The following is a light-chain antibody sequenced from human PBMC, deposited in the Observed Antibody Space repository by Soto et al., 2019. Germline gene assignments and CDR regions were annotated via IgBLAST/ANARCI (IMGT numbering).Light chain of an antibody. CDR2: DAS. CDR1: QRVSRN. J-gene: IGKJ5*01. V-gene: IGKV3-20*01. CDR3: QQYGSSPRT. Sequence: EIVMTQAPATRSVSPGERATLSCRASQRVSRNLAWYQQKPGQAPRLLIYDASTRATGIPDRFSGSGSGTDFTLTISRLEPEDFAVYYCQQYGSSPRTFGQGTRLEIK.